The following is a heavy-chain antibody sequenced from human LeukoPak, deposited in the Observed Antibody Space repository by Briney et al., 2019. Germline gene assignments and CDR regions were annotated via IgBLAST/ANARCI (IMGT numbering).Heavy chain of an antibody. V-gene: IGHV3-21*01. CDR2: ISSSSSYI. CDR3: ARLITMVRGVIAPGMDA. Sequence: PGGSLRLSCAASGFTFSSYSMNWVRQAPGKGLEWVSSISSSSSYIYYADSVKGRFTISRDNAKNSLYLQMNSLRAEDTAVYYCARLITMVRGVIAPGMDAWGQGTTVTVSS. J-gene: IGHJ6*02. CDR1: GFTFSSYS. D-gene: IGHD3-10*01.